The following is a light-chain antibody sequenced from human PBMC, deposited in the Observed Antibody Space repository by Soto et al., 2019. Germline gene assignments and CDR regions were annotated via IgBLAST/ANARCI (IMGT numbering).Light chain of an antibody. Sequence: EIVFTQSPATLSLSPGERATLSCRASQSVSGFLAWFQQKPGQAPRLLIYDASKRATGIPARFSGSGFGTDYTLTISSLEPEDFAVYYCQQRSKWRTFGQGTKVDIK. CDR1: QSVSGF. CDR2: DAS. J-gene: IGKJ1*01. V-gene: IGKV3-11*01. CDR3: QQRSKWRT.